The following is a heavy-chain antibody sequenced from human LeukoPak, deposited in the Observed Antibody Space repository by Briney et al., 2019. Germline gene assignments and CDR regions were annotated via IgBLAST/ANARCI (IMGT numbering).Heavy chain of an antibody. CDR1: GGTFSSYA. Sequence: SSVKVSCKASGGTFSSYAISWVRQAPGQGLEWMGRIIPIFGTANYAQKFQGRVTITTDESTSTAYMELSSLRSEDTAVYYCARGDSSGWYMRWFDPGGQGTLVTVSS. CDR2: IIPIFGTA. CDR3: ARGDSSGWYMRWFDP. V-gene: IGHV1-69*05. J-gene: IGHJ5*02. D-gene: IGHD6-19*01.